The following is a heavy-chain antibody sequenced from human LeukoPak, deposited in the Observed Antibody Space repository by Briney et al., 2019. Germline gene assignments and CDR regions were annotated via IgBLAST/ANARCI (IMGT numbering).Heavy chain of an antibody. Sequence: PGGSLRLSCAASGFTFSSYWMAWVRQAPGKGLEWVASINQDVSRIHYADAVKGRFTISRDNAKNSLYLQMTSLRVEDTAVYYCARLKDDVTKFDYWGQGTLVTVSS. CDR2: INQDVSRI. J-gene: IGHJ4*02. D-gene: IGHD2-8*01. CDR1: GFTFSSYW. V-gene: IGHV3-7*01. CDR3: ARLKDDVTKFDY.